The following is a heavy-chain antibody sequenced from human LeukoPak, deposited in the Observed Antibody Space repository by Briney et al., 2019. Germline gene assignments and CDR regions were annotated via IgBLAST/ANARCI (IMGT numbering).Heavy chain of an antibody. J-gene: IGHJ4*02. CDR3: AKYATVTTVYYFDY. CDR1: EITFANYA. D-gene: IGHD4-17*01. V-gene: IGHV3-23*01. CDR2: IINSGSTT. Sequence: GGSLRLSCATSEITFANYAMGWVRQAPGKGLEGVSTIINSGSTTYYSDSVEGRFTISRDNSKSTLYLQMNSLRAEDTAVYYCAKYATVTTVYYFDYWGQGTLVTVSS.